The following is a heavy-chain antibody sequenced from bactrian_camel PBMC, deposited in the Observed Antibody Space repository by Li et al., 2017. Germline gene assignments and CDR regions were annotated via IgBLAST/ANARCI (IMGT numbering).Heavy chain of an antibody. Sequence: HVQLVESGGGSVQAGGSLRLTCQVSGLSFDDSDMAWYRQAPGDVCELVSTINRQQKTYYANSVKGRFTISHDSAKATVYLQMNNLKPEDTAMYYCAACSLGHYALAPITTDWGQGTQVTV. D-gene: IGHD5*01. V-gene: IGHV3S55*01. CDR1: GLSFDDSD. CDR2: INRQQKT. CDR3: AACSLGHYALAPITTD. J-gene: IGHJ4*01.